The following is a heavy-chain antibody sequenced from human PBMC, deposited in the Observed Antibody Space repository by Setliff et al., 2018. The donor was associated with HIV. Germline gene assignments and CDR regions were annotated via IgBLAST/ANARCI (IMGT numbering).Heavy chain of an antibody. V-gene: IGHV4-61*02. Sequence: SETLSLTCTVSGGSISSGSYYWSWIRQPAGKGLEWIGRIYTSGSTTYNPSLKSRVTISVHTSKNQFSLKLNSVTAADTAVYYCARQYYYDSSGYHYYFDYWGQGTLVTSPQ. J-gene: IGHJ4*02. D-gene: IGHD3-22*01. CDR2: IYTSGST. CDR1: GGSISSGSYY. CDR3: ARQYYYDSSGYHYYFDY.